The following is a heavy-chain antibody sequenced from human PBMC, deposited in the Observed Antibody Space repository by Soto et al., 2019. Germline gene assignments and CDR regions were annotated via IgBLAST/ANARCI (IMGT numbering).Heavy chain of an antibody. J-gene: IGHJ6*02. CDR2: IYYSGNT. Sequence: QVQLQESGPGLVKPSQTLSLTCTVSGASINGGGYYWSWIRQHPGKGLEWIGSIYYSGNTYYSPSLKSLVTIPVDTSKNHYSLRLTSVTAADTAVYYCARDPSYGDYSYYGMDVWGQGTTVTVSS. CDR1: GASINGGGYY. CDR3: ARDPSYGDYSYYGMDV. D-gene: IGHD4-17*01. V-gene: IGHV4-31*01.